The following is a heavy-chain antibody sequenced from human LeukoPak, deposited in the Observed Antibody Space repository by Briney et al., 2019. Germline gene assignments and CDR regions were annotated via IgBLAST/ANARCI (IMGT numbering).Heavy chain of an antibody. Sequence: PGGSLRLSCTASGFTFSSYWMSWVRQAPGKGLEWVANIKKDGSENYYVDSVKGRFTISRDNSKNTLYLQMNSLRAEDTAVYYCRGGQIGGNDAFDIWGQGTMVTVSS. D-gene: IGHD6-25*01. V-gene: IGHV3-7*01. CDR3: RGGQIGGNDAFDI. J-gene: IGHJ3*02. CDR1: GFTFSSYW. CDR2: IKKDGSEN.